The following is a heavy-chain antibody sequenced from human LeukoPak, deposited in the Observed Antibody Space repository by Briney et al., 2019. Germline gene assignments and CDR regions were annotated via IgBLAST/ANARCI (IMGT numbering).Heavy chain of an antibody. CDR2: IYTSGST. CDR3: ARHRRMPRFGTCSSGWYVEDRNSGPLLDY. Sequence: SETLSLTCTVSGGSISSYYWSWIRQPAGKGLEWIGRIYTSGSTNYNPSLKSRVTMSVDTSKNQFSLKLSSVTAADTAVYYCARHRRMPRFGTCSSGWYVEDRNSGPLLDYWGQGTLVTASS. CDR1: GGSISSYY. D-gene: IGHD6-19*01. J-gene: IGHJ4*02. V-gene: IGHV4-4*07.